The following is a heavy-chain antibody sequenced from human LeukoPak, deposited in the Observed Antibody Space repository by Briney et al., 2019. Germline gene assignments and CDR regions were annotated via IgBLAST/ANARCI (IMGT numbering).Heavy chain of an antibody. J-gene: IGHJ4*02. CDR3: ARELKDSSGYPFDY. CDR1: GGTFSSYA. V-gene: IGHV1-2*02. CDR2: INPNSGGT. D-gene: IGHD3-22*01. Sequence: GSSVKVSYKASGGTFSSYAISWVRQAPGQGLEWMGWINPNSGGTNYAQKFQGRVTMTRDTSISTAYMELSRLRSDDTAVYYCARELKDSSGYPFDYWGQGTLVTVSS.